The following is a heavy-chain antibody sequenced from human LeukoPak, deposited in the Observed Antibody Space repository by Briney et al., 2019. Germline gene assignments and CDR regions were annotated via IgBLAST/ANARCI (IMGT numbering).Heavy chain of an antibody. Sequence: PSETLSLTCTVSGGSISSSGYCWGWVRQHPGKGLEWIGYIYYSGSTYYNPSLQSRVSISIDKSKIQFSLKLSSVTAADTAVYYCARDFGRIVGATGGLAFDIWGQGTMVTVSS. CDR2: IYYSGST. CDR3: ARDFGRIVGATGGLAFDI. J-gene: IGHJ3*02. V-gene: IGHV4-31*03. CDR1: GGSISSSGYC. D-gene: IGHD1-26*01.